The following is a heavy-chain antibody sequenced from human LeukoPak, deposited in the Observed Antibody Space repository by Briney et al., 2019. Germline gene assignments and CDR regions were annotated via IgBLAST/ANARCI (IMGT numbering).Heavy chain of an antibody. CDR2: IYVTGST. Sequence: PSETLSLTCIVSGGSIGTYYWSWIRQSPGQGLEWIGYIYVTGSTRYNPHLQSRVTISVDTYRTQFFLKMSSVTAADTAVYYCARHIGGGIEDMDVWGTGTKVTVSS. CDR1: GGSIGTYY. D-gene: IGHD3-16*02. J-gene: IGHJ6*03. V-gene: IGHV4-59*08. CDR3: ARHIGGGIEDMDV.